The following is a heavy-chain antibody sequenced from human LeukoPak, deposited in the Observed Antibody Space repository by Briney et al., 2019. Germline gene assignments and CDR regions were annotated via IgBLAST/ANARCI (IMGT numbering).Heavy chain of an antibody. D-gene: IGHD3-3*01. Sequence: SETLSLTCAVYGGSFSGYYWSWIRQPPGKGLEWIGEINHSGSTNYNPSLKSRVTISVDTSKTQFSLKLSSVTAADTAVYYCARGGPTYYDFWSGPNGYYYYMDVWGKGTTVTVSS. CDR1: GGSFSGYY. CDR2: INHSGST. J-gene: IGHJ6*03. CDR3: ARGGPTYYDFWSGPNGYYYYMDV. V-gene: IGHV4-34*01.